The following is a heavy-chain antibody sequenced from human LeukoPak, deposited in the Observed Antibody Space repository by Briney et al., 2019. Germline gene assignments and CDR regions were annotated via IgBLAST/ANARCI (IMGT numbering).Heavy chain of an antibody. CDR2: IRSKAYGGTT. Sequence: GGSLRLSCTASGFTFGDYAMSWFRQAPGKGLEWVGFIRSKAYGGTTEYAASAKGRFTISRDDSKSIAYLQMNSLKTEDTAVYYCTRDYYYDSSGYYYFDYWGQGTLVTVSS. V-gene: IGHV3-49*03. D-gene: IGHD3-22*01. CDR3: TRDYYYDSSGYYYFDY. CDR1: GFTFGDYA. J-gene: IGHJ4*02.